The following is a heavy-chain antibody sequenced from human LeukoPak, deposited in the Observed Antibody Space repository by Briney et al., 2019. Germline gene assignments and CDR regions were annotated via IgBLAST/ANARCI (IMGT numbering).Heavy chain of an antibody. V-gene: IGHV4-31*03. D-gene: IGHD6-19*01. J-gene: IGHJ4*02. CDR1: GGSVNSGGYY. CDR3: ARHGAGSGWYCAFDY. Sequence: SQTLSLICTVSGGSVNSGGYYWSWIRQHPGKGLEWIGYIYYSGSTYYNPSTYYNPSLKSRVTISVDTSKNQFSLRLRSVAAADTAVYYCARHGAGSGWYCAFDYWGQGTLVTVSS. CDR2: IYYSGSTYYNPST.